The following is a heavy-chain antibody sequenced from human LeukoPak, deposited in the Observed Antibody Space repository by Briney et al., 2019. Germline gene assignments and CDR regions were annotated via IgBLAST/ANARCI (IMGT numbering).Heavy chain of an antibody. CDR2: ISSSSTDI. Sequence: GGSLRLSCAASGFTFNYYTMDWVRQAPGKGLEWVSSISSSSTDIHYADSVKGRFTTSRDNAKSSLYLQLNNVMAEDTAVYYCARDGGAIFGVVIMNYYHYVDVWGEGTTVTVSS. CDR3: ARDGGAIFGVVIMNYYHYVDV. CDR1: GFTFNYYT. J-gene: IGHJ6*03. V-gene: IGHV3-21*06. D-gene: IGHD3-3*01.